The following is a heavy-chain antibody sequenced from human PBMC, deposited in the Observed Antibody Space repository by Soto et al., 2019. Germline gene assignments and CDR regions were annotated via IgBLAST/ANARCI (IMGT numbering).Heavy chain of an antibody. D-gene: IGHD2-2*01. CDR3: ASAGCSSTSCSRLADNWFDP. J-gene: IGHJ5*02. CDR1: GGTFSSYA. CDR2: IIPIFGTA. Sequence: QVQLVQSGAEVKKPGSSVKVSCKASGGTFSSYAISWVRQAPGQGLEWMGGIIPIFGTANYAQKFQGRVTITADESTSTAYMVLSSLGSEDTAVYYCASAGCSSTSCSRLADNWFDPWGQGTLVTVSS. V-gene: IGHV1-69*01.